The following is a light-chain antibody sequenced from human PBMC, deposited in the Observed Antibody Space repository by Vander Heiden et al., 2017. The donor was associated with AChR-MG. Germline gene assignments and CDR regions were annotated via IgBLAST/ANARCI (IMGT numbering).Light chain of an antibody. V-gene: IGKV1-39*01. Sequence: DIQMTQSPSSVSASVGGRVTITCRTTQSINNYLNWYQHKPGQAPKLLIYAATTLQSGVPSRFSGSGSGTDFTLTISRLQPEDFATYYRQQCDTSRWTFGQGTKVEI. CDR2: AAT. J-gene: IGKJ1*01. CDR1: QSINNY. CDR3: QQCDTSRWT.